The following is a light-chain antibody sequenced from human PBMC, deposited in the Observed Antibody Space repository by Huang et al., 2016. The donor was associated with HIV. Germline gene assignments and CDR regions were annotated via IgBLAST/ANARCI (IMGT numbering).Light chain of an antibody. CDR1: QDITNF. V-gene: IGKV1-33*01. CDR3: QQYNNLPYT. CDR2: DAS. Sequence: DIQMTQSPSSVSASVGDRVTITCQSSQDITNFLNWYQEQPGKAPKLLIYDASNLETGVPSKFSGGGSGTYFTLTISSLQPEDFATYYCQQYNNLPYTFGQGTKLEIK. J-gene: IGKJ2*01.